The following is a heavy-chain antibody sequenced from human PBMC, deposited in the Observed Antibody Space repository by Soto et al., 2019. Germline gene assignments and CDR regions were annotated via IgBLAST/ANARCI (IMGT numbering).Heavy chain of an antibody. J-gene: IGHJ4*02. V-gene: IGHV5-51*01. D-gene: IGHD4-17*01. CDR3: ARGLPYGDFDY. CDR1: GYSFSTYW. CDR2: IYAANSET. Sequence: PGESLKISCEASGYSFSTYWIGWVRQMPGKGLEWVGLIYAANSETRYSPSFQGQVTLSVDKSINTAYLQWSSLKAADTAVYYCARGLPYGDFDYWGQGTLVTVSS.